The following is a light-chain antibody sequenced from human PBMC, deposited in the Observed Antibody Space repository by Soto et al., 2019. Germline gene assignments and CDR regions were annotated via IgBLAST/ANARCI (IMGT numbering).Light chain of an antibody. J-gene: IGKJ2*01. CDR1: QSVSSSY. CDR2: GAS. V-gene: IGKV3-20*01. CDR3: QAYGSSPHS. Sequence: EIVLTQSPGTLSLSPGARATLSCRASQSVSSSYLAWYQHKPGQAPRLLIYGASSSATGIPDRFSGSGSGTDFTLTISRPEPDDFAVYYCQAYGSSPHSFGKRTKLDI.